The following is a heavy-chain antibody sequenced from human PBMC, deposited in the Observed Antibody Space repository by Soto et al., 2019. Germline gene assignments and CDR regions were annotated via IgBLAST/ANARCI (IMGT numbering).Heavy chain of an antibody. J-gene: IGHJ4*02. CDR2: INTDSGNA. Sequence: QVHLVQSEGEVKKPGASVTVSCKTSGYRFSDYGISWVREAPGQGLEWMGWINTDSGNAKYEQRYQGRVTLTTDPSTRTVFLELKSLKFDGAAVYDCARGFIPENYWGQGTRVTVSS. D-gene: IGHD3-16*01. CDR3: ARGFIPENY. CDR1: GYRFSDYG. V-gene: IGHV1-18*01.